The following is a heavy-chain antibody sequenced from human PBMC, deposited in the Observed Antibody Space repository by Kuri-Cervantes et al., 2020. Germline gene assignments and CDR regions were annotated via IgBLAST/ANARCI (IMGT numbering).Heavy chain of an antibody. CDR1: GFTFSSYA. Sequence: GESLKISCAASGFTFSSYAMSWVRQVPGKGLECVSTISGSGGSTFYADSVKGRFTISRDNSKNTLYLQMNSLRAEDTAVYYCARTTVTNHIDYWGQGTLVIVSS. CDR3: ARTTVTNHIDY. D-gene: IGHD4-17*01. V-gene: IGHV3-23*01. J-gene: IGHJ4*02. CDR2: ISGSGGST.